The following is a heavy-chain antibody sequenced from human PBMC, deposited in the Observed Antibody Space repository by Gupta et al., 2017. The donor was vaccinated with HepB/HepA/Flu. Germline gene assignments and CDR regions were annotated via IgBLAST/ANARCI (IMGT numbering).Heavy chain of an antibody. CDR2: RKSKKHGVIT. CDR1: GSAFSNAW. V-gene: IGHV3-15*01. Sequence: EVQLVASGEGLVTPGGSLSLSCAASGSAFSNAWMSWVRKAAGKGLEWVGRRKSKKHGVITVYDENGKGRFTIARDDSKNTRSITMTSXKXEDTAVXYYYSDCGYDINYCVLVGWG. J-gene: IGHJ6*01. CDR3: YSDCGYDINYCVLVG. D-gene: IGHD5-12*01.